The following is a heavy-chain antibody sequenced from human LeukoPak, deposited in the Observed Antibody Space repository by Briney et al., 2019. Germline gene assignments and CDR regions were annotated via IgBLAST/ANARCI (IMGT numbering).Heavy chain of an antibody. Sequence: PGRSLTLSCAASGFTFSSYGMHWVRQAPGKGLEWVAVISYDGSNKYYADSVKGRFTISRDNSKNTLYLQMNSLRAEDTAVYYCAKTRQQLAPTYYFDYWGQGTLVTVSS. J-gene: IGHJ4*02. V-gene: IGHV3-30*18. CDR2: ISYDGSNK. CDR1: GFTFSSYG. CDR3: AKTRQQLAPTYYFDY. D-gene: IGHD6-13*01.